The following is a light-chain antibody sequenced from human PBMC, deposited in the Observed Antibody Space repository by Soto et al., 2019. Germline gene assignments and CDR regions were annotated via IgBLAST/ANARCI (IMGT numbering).Light chain of an antibody. J-gene: IGKJ1*01. CDR3: QQYNNWPRT. V-gene: IGKV3-15*01. CDR1: QSVSSN. CDR2: GAS. Sequence: EIVMTQSPATLSVSPGERATLSCRASQSVSSNLAWYQQKPGQAPRLLIYGASTRATGIPARFSGSVSGTEFTHTISSLQSEDFADYYCQQYNNWPRTFGQGTKVDI.